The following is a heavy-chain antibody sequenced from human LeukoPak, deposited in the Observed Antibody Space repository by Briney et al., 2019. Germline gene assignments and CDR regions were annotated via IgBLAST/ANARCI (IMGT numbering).Heavy chain of an antibody. CDR3: ARGRWGSSGWYYFDY. CDR2: MNPNSGNI. CDR1: GYTFTSND. Sequence: ASVKVSCKASGYTFTSNDINWVRQATGQGVEWMGWMNPNSGNIGYAQQFQGRVTMTRNTSISTAYMELSSLRSEDTAVYYCARGRWGSSGWYYFDYWGQGALVTVSS. D-gene: IGHD6-19*01. V-gene: IGHV1-8*01. J-gene: IGHJ4*02.